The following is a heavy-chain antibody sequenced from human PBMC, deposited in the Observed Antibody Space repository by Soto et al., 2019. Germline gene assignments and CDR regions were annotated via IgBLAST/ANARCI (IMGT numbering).Heavy chain of an antibody. J-gene: IGHJ4*02. D-gene: IGHD1-26*01. CDR2: MQPSSGRT. Sequence: QVQLVQSGAEVREPGASVKVSCKASGYSFTSLDINWVRQTTGQGLEWMGWMQPSSGRTGYAQKFRGRVIMTRDASINTAYMELNSLTSDDTAFFYCARGVTAGVEYWRKGTLVTVSS. V-gene: IGHV1-8*01. CDR1: GYSFTSLD. CDR3: ARGVTAGVEY.